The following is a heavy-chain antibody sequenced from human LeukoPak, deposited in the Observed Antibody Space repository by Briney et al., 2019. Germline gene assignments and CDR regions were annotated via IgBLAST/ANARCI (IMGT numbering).Heavy chain of an antibody. Sequence: PSQTLSLTCTVSGGSISSGGYYWSWIRQHPGKGLEWIGYIYYSGSTYYNPSLKSRVTISVDTSKNQFSLKLSSVTAADTAVYYCARDRQIRFLEWSGGYYFDYWGQGTLVTVSS. J-gene: IGHJ4*02. CDR2: IYYSGST. CDR1: GGSISSGGYY. D-gene: IGHD3-3*01. V-gene: IGHV4-31*03. CDR3: ARDRQIRFLEWSGGYYFDY.